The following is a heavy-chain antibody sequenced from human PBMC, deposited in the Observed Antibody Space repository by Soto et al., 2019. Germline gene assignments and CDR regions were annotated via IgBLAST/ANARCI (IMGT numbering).Heavy chain of an antibody. CDR2: ITGSGRDT. CDR3: AKNGLDNSPSAIDS. V-gene: IGHV3-23*01. CDR1: GFTFRNNV. D-gene: IGHD2-8*01. J-gene: IGHJ4*02. Sequence: GSLRLSCAASGFTFRNNVLSWVRQAPGKGLDWVSGITGSGRDTYYADSVKGRFAISRDNSKNMVFLQMNSLRAEDTALYYCAKNGLDNSPSAIDSWGPGTLVTVSS.